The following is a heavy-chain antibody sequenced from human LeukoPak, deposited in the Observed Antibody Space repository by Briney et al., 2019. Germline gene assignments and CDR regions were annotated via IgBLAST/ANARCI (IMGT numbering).Heavy chain of an antibody. J-gene: IGHJ3*02. V-gene: IGHV4-38-2*01. CDR1: GYSISSGYY. Sequence: PSETLSLTCAVSGYSISSGYYWGWIRQPPGKGLERIGSIYHSGSTYYNPSLKSRVTISVDTSKNQFSLKLSSVTAADTAVYYCARLWDGDYAHAADDAFDIWGQGTMVTVSS. D-gene: IGHD4-17*01. CDR3: ARLWDGDYAHAADDAFDI. CDR2: IYHSGST.